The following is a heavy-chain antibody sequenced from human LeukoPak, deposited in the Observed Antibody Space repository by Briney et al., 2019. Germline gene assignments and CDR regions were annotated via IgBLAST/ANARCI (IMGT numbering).Heavy chain of an antibody. J-gene: IGHJ4*02. Sequence: PGGSLRLSCAASGFTFSSYAMSWVRQAPGKGLEWVSAISGSGGSTYYADSVKGRFTISRDNSKNTLYLQMNSLRAEDTAVYYCAKDLRGQYSSRENDYWGQGILVTVSA. V-gene: IGHV3-23*01. D-gene: IGHD6-13*01. CDR2: ISGSGGST. CDR1: GFTFSSYA. CDR3: AKDLRGQYSSRENDY.